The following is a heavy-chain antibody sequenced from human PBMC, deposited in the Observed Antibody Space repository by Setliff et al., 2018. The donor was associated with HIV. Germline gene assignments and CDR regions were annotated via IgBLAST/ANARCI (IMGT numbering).Heavy chain of an antibody. D-gene: IGHD5-12*01. CDR3: TREGRGDPAMATTRIDY. J-gene: IGHJ4*02. CDR2: IYSSGST. V-gene: IGHV4-4*09. CDR1: GGSIRNSY. Sequence: SETLSLTCTVSGGSIRNSYWNWIRQPPGKGLEWIGYIYSSGSTNYNPSLKSRVTISLDTSKTHFFLHLTSVTDADTAVYFCTREGRGDPAMATTRIDYWGQGKLVTVSS.